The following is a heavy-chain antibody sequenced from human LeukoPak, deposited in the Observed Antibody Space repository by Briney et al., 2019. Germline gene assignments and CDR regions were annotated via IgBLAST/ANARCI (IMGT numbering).Heavy chain of an antibody. CDR2: ISAYNHNT. CDR1: GYIFTSYA. Sequence: ASVKVSCKASGYIFTSYAISWVRQAPGQGLEWMGWISAYNHNTKYAQKFQDRVTITTETSTNTAYMELRSLRSDDTAVYYCAREDYYSYMDVWGKGTTVTISS. J-gene: IGHJ6*03. CDR3: AREDYYSYMDV. V-gene: IGHV1-18*01.